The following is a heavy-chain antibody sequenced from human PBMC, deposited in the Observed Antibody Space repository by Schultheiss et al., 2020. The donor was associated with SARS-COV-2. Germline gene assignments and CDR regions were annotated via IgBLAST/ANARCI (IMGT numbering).Heavy chain of an antibody. D-gene: IGHD4-11*01. Sequence: SETLSLTCTVSGGSVSSGSYYWSWIRQPPGKGLEWIAYIFYSGSTNYNPSLKSRVTISVDTSKNQFSLKLTSVTAADTAVYYCARGPTMTTDYWGQGTLVTVSS. CDR2: IFYSGST. J-gene: IGHJ4*02. CDR1: GGSVSSGSYY. V-gene: IGHV4-61*01. CDR3: ARGPTMTTDY.